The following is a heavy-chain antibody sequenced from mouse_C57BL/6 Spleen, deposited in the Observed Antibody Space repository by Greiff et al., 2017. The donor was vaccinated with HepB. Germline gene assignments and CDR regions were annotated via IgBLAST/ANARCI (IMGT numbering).Heavy chain of an antibody. CDR3: ARQLSPNYFDY. CDR1: GYAFSSSW. Sequence: ESGPELVKPGASVKISCKASGYAFSSSWMNWVKQRPGKGLEWIGRIYPGDGDTNYNGKFKGKATLTADKSSSTAYMQLSSLTSEDSAVYFCARQLSPNYFDYWGQGTTLTVSS. CDR2: IYPGDGDT. J-gene: IGHJ2*01. D-gene: IGHD3-2*02. V-gene: IGHV1-82*01.